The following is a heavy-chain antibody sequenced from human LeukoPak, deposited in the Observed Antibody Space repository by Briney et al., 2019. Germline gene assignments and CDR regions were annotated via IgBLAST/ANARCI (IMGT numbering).Heavy chain of an antibody. J-gene: IGHJ5*02. CDR3: TTDLHDYVWGSSRPSYNWFDP. CDR2: IRSKAYGGTT. CDR1: GFTFGDYA. Sequence: GGSLRLSCTASGFTFGDYAMSWFRQAPGKGLEWVGFIRSKAYGGTTEYAASVKGRFTISRDDSKNTLYLQMNSLKTEDTAVYYCTTDLHDYVWGSSRPSYNWFDPWGQGTLVTVSS. V-gene: IGHV3-49*03. D-gene: IGHD3-16*02.